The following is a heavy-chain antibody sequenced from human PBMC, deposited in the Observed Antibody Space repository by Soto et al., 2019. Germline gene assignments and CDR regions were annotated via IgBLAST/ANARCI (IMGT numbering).Heavy chain of an antibody. D-gene: IGHD6-6*01. V-gene: IGHV5-10-1*01. Sequence: DSLKISCKGSGYSFTSYWITWVRQMPGKGLEWMGRIDPSDSYTNYSPSFQGHVTISADKSISTAYLQWSSLQASDTAMYYCSGGVDNSSSRAAGDYWGQGTLVTVSS. J-gene: IGHJ4*02. CDR2: IDPSDSYT. CDR1: GYSFTSYW. CDR3: SGGVDNSSSRAAGDY.